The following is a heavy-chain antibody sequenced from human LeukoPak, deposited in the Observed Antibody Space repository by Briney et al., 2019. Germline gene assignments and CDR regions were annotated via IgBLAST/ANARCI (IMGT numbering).Heavy chain of an antibody. CDR1: GLTFSSYS. CDR3: AREGITMIGDY. V-gene: IGHV3-21*01. Sequence: GGSLRLSCAASGLTFSSYSMNWVRQAPGKGLEWVSSISSSSSYIYYADSVKGRFTIPRDNAKNSLYLQMNSLRAEDTAVYYCAREGITMIGDYWGQGTLVTVSS. D-gene: IGHD3-22*01. J-gene: IGHJ4*02. CDR2: ISSSSSYI.